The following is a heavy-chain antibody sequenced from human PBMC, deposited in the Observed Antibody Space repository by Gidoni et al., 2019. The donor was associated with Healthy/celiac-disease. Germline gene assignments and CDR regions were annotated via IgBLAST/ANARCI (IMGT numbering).Heavy chain of an antibody. CDR2: IRSSSSTI. Sequence: EVQLVESGGGLVQPGGSLRLSCAASGFTFSSYSMDWVRQAPGKGLEWVSYIRSSSSTIYYADSVKGRFTISRDNAKNSLYLQMNSLRAEDTAVYYCARRVRGEPYYYYGMDVWGQGTTVTVSS. CDR3: ARRVRGEPYYYYGMDV. V-gene: IGHV3-48*01. D-gene: IGHD2-21*01. J-gene: IGHJ6*02. CDR1: GFTFSSYS.